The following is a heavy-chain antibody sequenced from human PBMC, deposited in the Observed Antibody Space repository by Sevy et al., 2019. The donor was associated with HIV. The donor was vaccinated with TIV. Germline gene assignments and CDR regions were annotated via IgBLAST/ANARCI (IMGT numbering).Heavy chain of an antibody. CDR1: GFTFSNAW. D-gene: IGHD2-15*01. V-gene: IGHV3-15*01. CDR2: IKSKTDGGTT. Sequence: GGSLRLSCAASGFTFSNAWMSWVRQAPGKGLEWVGRIKSKTDGGTTDYAAPVKGRFTISRDDSKNTLYRQMNSLKTEDTAVYYCTTGLDDRTGYCSGGSCYIDSFWGQGTLVTVSS. J-gene: IGHJ4*02. CDR3: TTGLDDRTGYCSGGSCYIDSF.